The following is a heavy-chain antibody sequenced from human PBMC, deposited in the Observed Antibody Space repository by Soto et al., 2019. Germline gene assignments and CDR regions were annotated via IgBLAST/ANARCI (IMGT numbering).Heavy chain of an antibody. J-gene: IGHJ3*02. D-gene: IGHD3-22*01. CDR2: IRSKAYGGTT. CDR1: GFTFGDYA. V-gene: IGHV3-49*04. Sequence: PGGSLRLSWTASGFTFGDYAMIWVSQAPGKGLEWVGFIRSKAYGGTTEYAASVKGRFTISRDDSKSIAYLQMNSLKTEDTAVYYCTREADYYDSSGSHDAFDIWGQGTMVTVS. CDR3: TREADYYDSSGSHDAFDI.